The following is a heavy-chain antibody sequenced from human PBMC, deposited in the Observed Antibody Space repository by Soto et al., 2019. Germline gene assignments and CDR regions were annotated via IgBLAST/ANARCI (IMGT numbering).Heavy chain of an antibody. CDR1: GGTFSSYA. J-gene: IGHJ4*02. V-gene: IGHV1-69*13. D-gene: IGHD3-9*01. Sequence: SVKVSCKASGGTFSSYAISWVRQAPGQGLEWMGGIVPIFGTANYAQKFQGRVTITADESTSTAYMELSSLRSEDTAVYYCASESRGYDILTGYSPFDYWGQGTLVTVSS. CDR2: IVPIFGTA. CDR3: ASESRGYDILTGYSPFDY.